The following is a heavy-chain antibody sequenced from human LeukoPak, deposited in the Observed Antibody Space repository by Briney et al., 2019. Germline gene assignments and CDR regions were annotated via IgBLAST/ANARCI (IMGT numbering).Heavy chain of an antibody. D-gene: IGHD6-19*01. CDR2: INHSGST. J-gene: IGHJ4*02. CDR1: GGSFSGYY. V-gene: IGHV4-34*01. Sequence: SETLSLTCAVYGGSFSGYYWSWIRQPPGKGLGWIGEINHSGSTNYNPSLKSRVTISVDTSKNQFSLKLSSVTAADTAVYYCARGGGRSIAVAANDYWGQGTLVTVSS. CDR3: ARGGGRSIAVAANDY.